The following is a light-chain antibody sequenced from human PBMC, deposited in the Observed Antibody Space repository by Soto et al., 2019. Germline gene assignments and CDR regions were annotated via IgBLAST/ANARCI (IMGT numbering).Light chain of an antibody. CDR2: KAS. J-gene: IGKJ4*01. CDR1: QTINRW. V-gene: IGKV1-5*03. Sequence: DIQMTQSPSTLSASVGDRVTITCRARQTINRWLAWYQQRPGKAPNLLIHKASTLEVGVPSRFSGRPSGTEFTLTNSRMQPDDFAVYICLQYNVFPLSFGGGTKVEIK. CDR3: LQYNVFPLS.